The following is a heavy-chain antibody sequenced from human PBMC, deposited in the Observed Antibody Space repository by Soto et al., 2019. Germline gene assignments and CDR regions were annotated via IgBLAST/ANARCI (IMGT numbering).Heavy chain of an antibody. D-gene: IGHD2-15*01. CDR3: SREVQPVFRREYYY. V-gene: IGHV3-21*04. J-gene: IGHJ4*02. Sequence: EVQLVESGGGLVKPGGSLRLSCAVSGFTFISHTLNWVRQAPGKGLEWVSSISGSGSPYYADSVTGRFTIYRDNAQNSLYLQMSILRAEDTAVYYCSREVQPVFRREYYYWGQGTMVTVSS. CDR1: GFTFISHT. CDR2: ISGSGSP.